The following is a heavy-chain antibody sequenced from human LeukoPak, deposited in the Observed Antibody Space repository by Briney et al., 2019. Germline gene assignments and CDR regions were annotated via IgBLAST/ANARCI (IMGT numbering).Heavy chain of an antibody. Sequence: GGSLRLSCAASGFTFSSYAMHWVRQAPGKGLEWVAVISYDGSNKYYADSVKGRFTISRDNSKNTLYLQMNSLRAEDTAVYYCAREDLVAAYDYWGQGTLVTVSS. CDR1: GFTFSSYA. V-gene: IGHV3-30-3*01. D-gene: IGHD5-12*01. CDR3: AREDLVAAYDY. CDR2: ISYDGSNK. J-gene: IGHJ4*02.